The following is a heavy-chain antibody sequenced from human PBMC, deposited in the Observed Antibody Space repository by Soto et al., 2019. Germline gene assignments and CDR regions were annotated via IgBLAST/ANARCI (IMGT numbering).Heavy chain of an antibody. V-gene: IGHV3-30-3*01. CDR3: ASPGYSSSWYVFRWADSYGMDV. CDR1: GFTFSSYA. CDR2: ISYDGSNK. Sequence: QVQLVESGGGVVQPGRSLRLSCAASGFTFSSYAMHWVRQAPGKGLEWVAVISYDGSNKYYADSVKGRFTISRDNSKNTLYLQMNSLRAEDTAVYYCASPGYSSSWYVFRWADSYGMDVWGQGTTVTVSS. J-gene: IGHJ6*02. D-gene: IGHD6-13*01.